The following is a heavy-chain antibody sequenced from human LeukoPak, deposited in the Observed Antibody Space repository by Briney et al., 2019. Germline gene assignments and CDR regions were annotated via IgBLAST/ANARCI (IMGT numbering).Heavy chain of an antibody. V-gene: IGHV3-9*01. CDR2: ITWNRDNI. J-gene: IGHJ6*02. CDR1: GFTFDDYA. D-gene: IGHD3-22*01. CDR3: AKDLSSAITSALVLDV. Sequence: GGSLRLSCTVSGFTFDDYAMHWVRHTPGKGLKWVAGITWNRDNIGYGDSVKGRFTISRDNVKNVLYLQMNSLRPEDTALYYCAKDLSSAITSALVLDVSGQGTTV.